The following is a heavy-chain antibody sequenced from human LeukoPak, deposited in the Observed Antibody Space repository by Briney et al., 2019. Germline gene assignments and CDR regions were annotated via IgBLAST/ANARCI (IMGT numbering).Heavy chain of an antibody. Sequence: ASVKVSCKASGGTFTSYDISWVRQAPGQGLEWMGGIIPIFGTANYAQKFQGRVTITADKSTSTAYMELSSLRSEDTAVYYCARCDYGDYLPDYWGQGTLVTVSS. J-gene: IGHJ4*02. D-gene: IGHD4-17*01. CDR2: IIPIFGTA. CDR3: ARCDYGDYLPDY. V-gene: IGHV1-69*06. CDR1: GGTFTSYD.